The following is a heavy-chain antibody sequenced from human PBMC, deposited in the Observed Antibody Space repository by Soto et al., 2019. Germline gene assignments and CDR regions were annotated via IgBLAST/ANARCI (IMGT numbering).Heavy chain of an antibody. J-gene: IGHJ5*02. Sequence: PSETLSLTCTVSGGSISSSSYYWGWIRQPPGKGLEWIGSIYYSGSTYYDPSLESRVTISVDTSKNQFSLKLSSVTAADTAVYYCASPKIAFYNWFDPWGQGTLDTVSS. D-gene: IGHD3-3*02. CDR1: GGSISSSSYY. CDR2: IYYSGST. V-gene: IGHV4-39*01. CDR3: ASPKIAFYNWFDP.